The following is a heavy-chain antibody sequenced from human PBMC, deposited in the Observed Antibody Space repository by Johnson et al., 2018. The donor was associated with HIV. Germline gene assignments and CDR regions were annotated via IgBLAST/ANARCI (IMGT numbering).Heavy chain of an antibody. CDR2: ISYDGTYK. Sequence: QEKLVESGGGMVQPGRSLRLSCAASGFTFTTYALHWVRRAPGKGLECVAVISYDGTYKYYADSVKGRFTISRDNSGNTLYLEMNSLRAEDTAVYYCVRVRGHSGYDIDDDAFDIWGQGTMVTVSP. J-gene: IGHJ3*02. V-gene: IGHV3-30*04. CDR3: VRVRGHSGYDIDDDAFDI. D-gene: IGHD5-12*01. CDR1: GFTFTTYA.